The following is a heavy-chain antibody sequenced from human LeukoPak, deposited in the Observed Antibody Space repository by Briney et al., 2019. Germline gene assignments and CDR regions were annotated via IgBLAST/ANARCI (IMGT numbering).Heavy chain of an antibody. D-gene: IGHD6-19*01. Sequence: SETLSLTCAVYGGSVSGYYWSWIRQPPGKGREWIGEINHSGSTNYNPSLKSRFTISVDTSKNQFSLKLSSVTAADTAVYYCARRGGQWLVRGLFDYWGQGTLVTVSS. CDR1: GGSVSGYY. V-gene: IGHV4-34*01. J-gene: IGHJ4*02. CDR3: ARRGGQWLVRGLFDY. CDR2: INHSGST.